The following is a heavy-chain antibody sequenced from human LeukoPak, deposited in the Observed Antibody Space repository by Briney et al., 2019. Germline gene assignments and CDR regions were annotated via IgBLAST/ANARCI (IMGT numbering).Heavy chain of an antibody. Sequence: GGSLRLSCTVSGFTFSRYWMSWVRQAPGKGLEWVANIKEDGSEKYYVDSVKGRFTISRDNAKNSLSLQMNSLRAEDTAVYYCAGDLTAAAGLPDYWGQGTLVTVSS. D-gene: IGHD6-13*01. V-gene: IGHV3-7*04. CDR3: AGDLTAAAGLPDY. CDR2: IKEDGSEK. CDR1: GFTFSRYW. J-gene: IGHJ4*02.